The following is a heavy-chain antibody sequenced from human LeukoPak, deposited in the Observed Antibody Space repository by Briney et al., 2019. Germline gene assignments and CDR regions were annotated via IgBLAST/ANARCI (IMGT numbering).Heavy chain of an antibody. CDR1: GGSISSGDYY. J-gene: IGHJ3*02. Sequence: PSETLSLTCTVSGGSISSGDYYWGWIRQPPGKGLEWIGSIYYSGSTYYNPSLKSRVTISVDTSKNQFSLKLSSVTAADTAVYYCARSPRELLGPIDIWGQGTMVTVSS. D-gene: IGHD1-26*01. CDR3: ARSPRELLGPIDI. CDR2: IYYSGST. V-gene: IGHV4-39*07.